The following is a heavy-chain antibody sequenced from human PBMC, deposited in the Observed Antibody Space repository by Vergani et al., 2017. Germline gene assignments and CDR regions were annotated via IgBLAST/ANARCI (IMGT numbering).Heavy chain of an antibody. J-gene: IGHJ4*02. CDR3: AGHGGSGNYYHLFDS. V-gene: IGHV4-61*02. Sequence: QVQLQESGPGLVKPSQTLSLTCTVSGASINNDFYYWPWIRQPAGKGLEWIGRIYVSGITDYNSSLQSRVSMSVDTSKNQFSLPLTSVTAADTALYHCAGHGGSGNYYHLFDSWGQGTLVIVSS. D-gene: IGHD3-3*01. CDR2: IYVSGIT. CDR1: GASINNDFYY.